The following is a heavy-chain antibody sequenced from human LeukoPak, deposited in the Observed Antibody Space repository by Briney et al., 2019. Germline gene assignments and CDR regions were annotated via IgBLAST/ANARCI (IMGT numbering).Heavy chain of an antibody. J-gene: IGHJ3*02. CDR3: ATRLGHYYDSSGDAFDI. CDR1: GFTVSSNY. D-gene: IGHD3-22*01. Sequence: GGSLRLSCAASGFTVSSNYMSWVRQAPGKGLEWVSVIYSGGSTYYADSVKGRFTISRDNSKNTLYLKMNSLRAEDTAVYYCATRLGHYYDSSGDAFDIWGQGTMVTVSS. CDR2: IYSGGST. V-gene: IGHV3-53*01.